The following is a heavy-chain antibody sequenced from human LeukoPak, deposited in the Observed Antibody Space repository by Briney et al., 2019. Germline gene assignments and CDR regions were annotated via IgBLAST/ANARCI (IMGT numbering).Heavy chain of an antibody. V-gene: IGHV3-30*03. Sequence: PGGSLRLSCAASGFTFSSYGMHWVRQAPGKGLEWVAVISYDGSNKYYADSVKGRFTISRDNSKNTLYLQRNSLRAEDPVVYYWXXXXXXXXXXXXVXXXGTTVTVSS. J-gene: IGHJ6*01. CDR3: XXXXXXXXXXXXV. CDR1: GFTFSSYG. CDR2: ISYDGSNK.